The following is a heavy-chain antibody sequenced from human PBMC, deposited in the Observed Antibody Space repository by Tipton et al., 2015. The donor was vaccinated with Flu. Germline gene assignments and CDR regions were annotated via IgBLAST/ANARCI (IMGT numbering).Heavy chain of an antibody. D-gene: IGHD3-3*01. V-gene: IGHV4-59*08. CDR3: ARREGGVVSGAFDI. Sequence: TLSLTCAVYGGSFSGYYWSWIRQPPGKGLEWIGYIYYSGSTNYNPSLKSRVTISVDTSKNQFSLKLSSVTAADTAVYYCARREGGVVSGAFDIWGQGTMVTVSS. CDR1: GGSFSGYY. CDR2: IYYSGST. J-gene: IGHJ3*02.